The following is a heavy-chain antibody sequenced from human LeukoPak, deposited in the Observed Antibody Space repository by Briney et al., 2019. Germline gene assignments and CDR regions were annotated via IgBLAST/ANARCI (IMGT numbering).Heavy chain of an antibody. D-gene: IGHD3-22*01. V-gene: IGHV3-33*08. Sequence: PGGSLRLSCVASGFTFSSYSMHWVRQAPGKGLEWVAVIWYDGTNKYYADSAKGRFTISRDNSKNTLYLQMNSLRDEDTAVYYCARDESSGHLHFDYWGQGTLVTVSS. CDR1: GFTFSSYS. CDR2: IWYDGTNK. CDR3: ARDESSGHLHFDY. J-gene: IGHJ4*02.